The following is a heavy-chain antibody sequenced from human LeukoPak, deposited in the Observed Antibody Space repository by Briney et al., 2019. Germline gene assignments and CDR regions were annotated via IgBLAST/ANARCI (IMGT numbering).Heavy chain of an antibody. Sequence: PSQTLSLTCTVSGGSLSSGDYYWSWIRQPPGKGLEWIGYIYYSGSTYYNPSLKSRVTMSVDTSKNQFSLKLSSVTAADTAVYYCANLAYCGGDCSRGAFDYWGQGTLVTVSS. V-gene: IGHV4-30-4*01. CDR3: ANLAYCGGDCSRGAFDY. D-gene: IGHD2-21*02. CDR2: IYYSGST. J-gene: IGHJ4*02. CDR1: GGSLSSGDYY.